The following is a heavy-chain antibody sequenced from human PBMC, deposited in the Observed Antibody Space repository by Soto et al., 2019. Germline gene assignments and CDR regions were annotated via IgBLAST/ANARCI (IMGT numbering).Heavy chain of an antibody. CDR2: ITGTSANT. Sequence: EVQLLESGGGLVQPGGSLRLSCAASRFTFSNFAMSWVRQAPGKGLGWVSTITGTSANTYYTDSVKGRFAISRDNYQNTLYLQMNSLTTEDTAVYYCAKGGATYGLLTHDYWGQGTLVTVSS. CDR3: AKGGATYGLLTHDY. J-gene: IGHJ4*02. D-gene: IGHD3-9*01. CDR1: RFTFSNFA. V-gene: IGHV3-23*01.